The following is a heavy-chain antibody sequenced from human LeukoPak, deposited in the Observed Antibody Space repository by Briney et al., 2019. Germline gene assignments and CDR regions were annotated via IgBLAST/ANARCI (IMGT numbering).Heavy chain of an antibody. Sequence: GGSLRLSCAASGFTFSSYEMNWVRQAPGKGLEWVSYISSSGSTIYYADSVKGRFTISRDNAKNSLYLQMNSLRAEDTAVYYCARAERSGWLRLRLYYFDYWGQGTLVTVSS. CDR2: ISSSGSTI. D-gene: IGHD5-12*01. CDR3: ARAERSGWLRLRLYYFDY. CDR1: GFTFSSYE. V-gene: IGHV3-48*03. J-gene: IGHJ4*02.